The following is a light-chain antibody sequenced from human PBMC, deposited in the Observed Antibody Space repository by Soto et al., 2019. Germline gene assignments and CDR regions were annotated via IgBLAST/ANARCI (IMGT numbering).Light chain of an antibody. CDR3: SSYTSSSTRG. CDR2: DVS. Sequence: QSALTQPASVSGSPGQSITISCTGTSSDVGGYNYVSWYQQLPGKAPKLMIYDVSNRPSGVSNRFSGSKSGNTASLTISGLQAEDEADYYCSSYTSSSTRGFGGGTKLTVL. J-gene: IGLJ2*01. V-gene: IGLV2-14*01. CDR1: SSDVGGYNY.